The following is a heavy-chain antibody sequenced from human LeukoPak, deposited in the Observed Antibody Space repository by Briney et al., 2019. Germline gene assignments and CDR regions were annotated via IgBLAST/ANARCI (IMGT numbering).Heavy chain of an antibody. J-gene: IGHJ4*02. CDR2: IGGSNGIT. CDR3: ERNENSGWGYFDY. D-gene: IGHD5-12*01. V-gene: IGHV3-23*01. Sequence: PGGSLRLSCAASRFTFNSYAMSWVRQAPGKGLEWVSVIGGSNGITFYVGSVKGRFTISRDNSKDTLYLQMNSLRAEDTAVYYCERNENSGWGYFDYWGQGTLVTVSS. CDR1: RFTFNSYA.